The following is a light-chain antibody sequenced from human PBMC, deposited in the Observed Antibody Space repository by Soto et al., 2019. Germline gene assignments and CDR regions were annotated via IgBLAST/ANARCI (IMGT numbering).Light chain of an antibody. V-gene: IGKV3D-15*01. Sequence: EIVMTQSPATLSVSPGERATLSCGASQSVSSNLAWYQQKPGQAPRLLIYVASIRATGIPARFSGSGSGTEFTLTISSLQSEDFAVYYCQQYNNWPPLTFGGGTKVDIK. CDR2: VAS. J-gene: IGKJ4*01. CDR3: QQYNNWPPLT. CDR1: QSVSSN.